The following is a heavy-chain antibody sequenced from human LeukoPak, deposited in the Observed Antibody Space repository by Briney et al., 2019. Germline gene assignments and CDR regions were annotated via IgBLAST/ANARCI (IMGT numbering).Heavy chain of an antibody. Sequence: GGSLRLSCAASGFTFSNYAMSWVRQAPGKGLELVSAISGNGRGTYYADSVKGRFTISRDNSKNTLYLQMNSLRAEDTAVYYCANLVDTTMFDYWGQGTLVTVSS. D-gene: IGHD5-18*01. J-gene: IGHJ4*02. CDR2: ISGNGRGT. CDR1: GFTFSNYA. CDR3: ANLVDTTMFDY. V-gene: IGHV3-23*01.